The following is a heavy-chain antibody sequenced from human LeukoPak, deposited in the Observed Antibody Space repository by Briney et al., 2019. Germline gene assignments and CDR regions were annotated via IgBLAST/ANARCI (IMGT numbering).Heavy chain of an antibody. CDR1: GGSISSYY. CDR2: IYHSGST. V-gene: IGHV4-59*12. CDR3: ARGYSGYEFAFDI. D-gene: IGHD5-12*01. J-gene: IGHJ3*02. Sequence: SETLSLTCTVSGGSISSYYWSWIRQPPGKGLEWIGYIYHSGSTYYNPSLKSRVTISVDRSKNQFSLKLSSVTAADTAVYYCARGYSGYEFAFDIWGQGTMVTVSS.